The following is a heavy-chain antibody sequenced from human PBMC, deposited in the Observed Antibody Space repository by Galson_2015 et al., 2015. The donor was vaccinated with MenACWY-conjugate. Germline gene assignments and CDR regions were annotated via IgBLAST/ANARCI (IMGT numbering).Heavy chain of an antibody. J-gene: IGHJ4*02. CDR1: GFRFSSQW. CDR3: AKRQRVSSNTWYTFDY. V-gene: IGHV3-7*01. Sequence: SLRLSCAASGFRFSSQWLSWVRQAPGKGPECVASINEDGSDKSYMDSVKGRFTISRDNAQNSLSLQMNSLSVEDTAVYYCAKRQRVSSNTWYTFDYWGQGTLVTVSS. CDR2: INEDGSDK. D-gene: IGHD6-13*01.